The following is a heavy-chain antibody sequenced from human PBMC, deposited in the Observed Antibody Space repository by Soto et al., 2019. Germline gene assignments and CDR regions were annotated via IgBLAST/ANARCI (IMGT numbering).Heavy chain of an antibody. CDR3: AREYTAWPLAYGLDV. D-gene: IGHD2-2*02. Sequence: PVGSLRLSCVGSGFTFSNFSINWVRQAPGKGLEWVSSISSRSDIYYADSLKGRFTISRDNAKNSVSLQMNSLRAEDTAVYYCAREYTAWPLAYGLDVWGQGTTVTVSS. CDR2: ISSRSDI. CDR1: GFTFSNFS. J-gene: IGHJ6*02. V-gene: IGHV3-21*01.